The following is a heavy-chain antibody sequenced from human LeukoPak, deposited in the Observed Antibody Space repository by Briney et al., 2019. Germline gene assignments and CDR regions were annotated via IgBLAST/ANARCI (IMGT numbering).Heavy chain of an antibody. V-gene: IGHV4-34*01. J-gene: IGHJ3*02. D-gene: IGHD6-13*01. CDR3: ARDASWLDAFDI. CDR1: GGSFSGYY. CDR2: INHSGST. Sequence: SETLSLTCAVYGGSFSGYYWSWIRQPPGKGLEWIGEINHSGSTNYNPSLKSRVTISVDTSKNQFSLKLSSVTAADTAVYYCARDASWLDAFDIWGQGTMVTVSS.